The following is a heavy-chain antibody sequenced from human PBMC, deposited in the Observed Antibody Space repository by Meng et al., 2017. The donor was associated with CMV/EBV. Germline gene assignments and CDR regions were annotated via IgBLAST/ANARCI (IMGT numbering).Heavy chain of an antibody. CDR1: GGSISSSSYY. Sequence: SETLSLTCTVSGGSISSSSYYWGWIRQPPGKGLEWIGSIYYSGSTYYNPSLKSRVTISVDTSKNQFSLQLNSVTPEDTAVYYCARDCSSTSCINAFDIWGQGTMVTVSS. D-gene: IGHD2-2*01. J-gene: IGHJ3*02. CDR2: IYYSGST. CDR3: ARDCSSTSCINAFDI. V-gene: IGHV4-39*07.